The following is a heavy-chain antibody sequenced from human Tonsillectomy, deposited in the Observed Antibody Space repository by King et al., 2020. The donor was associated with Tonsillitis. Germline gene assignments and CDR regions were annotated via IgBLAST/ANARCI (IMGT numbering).Heavy chain of an antibody. CDR1: GFTFSSYS. CDR3: ASDNYYYDSSGLAAFDY. CDR2: ISSSSSYI. J-gene: IGHJ4*02. Sequence: VQLVESGGGLVKPGGSLRLSCAASGFTFSSYSMNWVRQAPGKGLEWVSSISSSSSYIYYADSVKGRFTISRDNAKNSLYLQMNSLRAEDTAVYYCASDNYYYDSSGLAAFDYWGQGTLVTVSS. D-gene: IGHD3-22*01. V-gene: IGHV3-21*01.